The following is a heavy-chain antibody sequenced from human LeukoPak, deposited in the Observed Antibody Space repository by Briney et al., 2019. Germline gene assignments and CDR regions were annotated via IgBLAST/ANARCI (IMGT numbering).Heavy chain of an antibody. CDR3: ARRQLVD. CDR2: IATSSSYI. J-gene: IGHJ4*02. CDR1: GFTFSSFT. D-gene: IGHD6-13*01. V-gene: IGHV3-21*01. Sequence: GGSLRLSCAASGFTFSSFTMDWVRQAPGKGLEWVSSIATSSSYIYYADSLKGRFTISRDNAKNSLYLQMNSLRAEDTAVYYCARRQLVDWGQGTLVTVSS.